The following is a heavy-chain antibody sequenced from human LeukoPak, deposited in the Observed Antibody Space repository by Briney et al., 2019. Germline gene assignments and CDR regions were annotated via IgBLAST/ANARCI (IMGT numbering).Heavy chain of an antibody. Sequence: PSETLSLTCTVSGYSISSGYFWGWIRPPPGAGLEWIGTIYHSGSTYYNPSLKSRVTISVDTSKNQFSLKLSSVTAADTAVYFCARDLEFDYTSSSFNFWGRGTLVTVSS. CDR1: GYSISSGYF. J-gene: IGHJ4*02. D-gene: IGHD4-11*01. V-gene: IGHV4-38-2*02. CDR3: ARDLEFDYTSSSFNF. CDR2: IYHSGST.